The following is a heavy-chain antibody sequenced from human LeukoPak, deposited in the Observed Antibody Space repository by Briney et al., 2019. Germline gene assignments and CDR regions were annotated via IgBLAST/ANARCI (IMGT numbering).Heavy chain of an antibody. CDR2: IYHSGST. Sequence: SETLSLTCTVSGGSISSTSYYWGWIRQPPGKGLEWIGSIYHSGSTYYNPSLKSRVTISVDTSKNQFSLKLSSVTAADTAVYYCARYWDSSGYDAFDIWGQGTMVTVSS. J-gene: IGHJ3*02. CDR1: GGSISSTSYY. CDR3: ARYWDSSGYDAFDI. V-gene: IGHV4-39*07. D-gene: IGHD3-22*01.